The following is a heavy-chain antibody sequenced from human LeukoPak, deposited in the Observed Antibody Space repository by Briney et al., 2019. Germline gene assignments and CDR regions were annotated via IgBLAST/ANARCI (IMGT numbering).Heavy chain of an antibody. V-gene: IGHV5-51*01. CDR3: VRGRGYYDSYNGYYDPDNWFET. CDR2: IDPNDSDT. CDR1: GYTFSKYW. Sequence: GESLKISCKTSGYTFSKYWIGWVRQKSGKGLEWMGIIDPNDSDTRYSPSFQGPVTISADTSTSTAYLQWSSLMASGTAMYYCVRGRGYYDSYNGYYDPDNWFETWGQGTLVTVSS. D-gene: IGHD3-16*01. J-gene: IGHJ5*02.